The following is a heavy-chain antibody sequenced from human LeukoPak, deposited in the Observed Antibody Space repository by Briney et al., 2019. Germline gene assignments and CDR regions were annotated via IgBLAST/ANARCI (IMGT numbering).Heavy chain of an antibody. V-gene: IGHV3-66*01. Sequence: GGSLRLSCAASGFTVNSNYMSWVRQAQGKGLEWVSVIYSGGSTYYADSVKGRFTISRDNSKNTLYLQMNSLRAEDTAVYYCAREGVATVTARFDYWGQGTLVTVSS. CDR1: GFTVNSNY. CDR3: AREGVATVTARFDY. J-gene: IGHJ4*02. D-gene: IGHD5-12*01. CDR2: IYSGGST.